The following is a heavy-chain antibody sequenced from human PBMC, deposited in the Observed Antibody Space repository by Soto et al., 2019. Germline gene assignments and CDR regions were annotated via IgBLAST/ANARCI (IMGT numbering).Heavy chain of an antibody. V-gene: IGHV4-31*03. Sequence: PSETLSLTCTVSGGSISSGGYYWSWIRQHPGKGLEWIGYIYYSGSTYYNPSLKSRVTISVDTSKNQFSLKLSSVTAADTAVYYCARGRGYCSSTSCYRGYPQTNYYGMDVWGQETTVTVSS. CDR1: GGSISSGGYY. J-gene: IGHJ6*02. D-gene: IGHD2-2*02. CDR3: ARGRGYCSSTSCYRGYPQTNYYGMDV. CDR2: IYYSGST.